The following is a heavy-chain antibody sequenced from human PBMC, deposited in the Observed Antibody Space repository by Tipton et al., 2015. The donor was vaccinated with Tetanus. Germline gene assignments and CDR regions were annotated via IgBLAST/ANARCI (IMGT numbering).Heavy chain of an antibody. CDR1: GYTFTSYD. J-gene: IGHJ4*02. CDR2: MNPNSGNT. CDR3: ARRVYDSEETRIGY. V-gene: IGHV1-8*01. D-gene: IGHD3-22*01. Sequence: QSGAEVKKPGASVKVSCKASGYTFTSYDINWVRQATGQGLEWMGWMNPNSGNTGYAQKFQGRVTMTRNTSISTAYMELSSLRSEDTAVYFCARRVYDSEETRIGYWGQGTLVTVSS.